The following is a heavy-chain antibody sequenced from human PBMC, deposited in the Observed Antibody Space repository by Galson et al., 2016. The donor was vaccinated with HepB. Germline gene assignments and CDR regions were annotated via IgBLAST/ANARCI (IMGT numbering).Heavy chain of an antibody. CDR1: EFTFSNHW. CDR2: INTDGSSI. D-gene: IGHD5-18*01. V-gene: IGHV3-74*01. Sequence: SLRLSCAASEFTFSNHWMHWVRQPPGKGLVWVSRINTDGSSISYGDSVKGRFTISRDNVRNTLFLQMNTLRAEDTAVYYCASARQGYSYGSFDSWGQGTLVTVSS. J-gene: IGHJ4*02. CDR3: ASARQGYSYGSFDS.